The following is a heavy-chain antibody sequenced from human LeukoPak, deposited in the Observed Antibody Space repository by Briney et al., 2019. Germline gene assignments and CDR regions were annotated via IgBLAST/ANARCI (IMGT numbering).Heavy chain of an antibody. CDR2: ISGSGGST. D-gene: IGHD6-6*01. CDR1: GFTFSTYA. V-gene: IGHV3-23*01. J-gene: IGHJ1*01. Sequence: GGSLRLSCAASGFTFSTYAMTWVRQAPGKGLEWVSTISGSGGSTHYADSVKARFAISRDNSKHTLYLQMNTLRAEDTAVYYCATSSSIAANEFFQHWGQGTLVTVSS. CDR3: ATSSSIAANEFFQH.